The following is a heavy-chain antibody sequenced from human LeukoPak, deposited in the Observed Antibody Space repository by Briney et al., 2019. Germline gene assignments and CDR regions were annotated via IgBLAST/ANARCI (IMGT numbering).Heavy chain of an antibody. J-gene: IGHJ4*02. CDR3: ATGPKSSGYLDY. V-gene: IGHV1-24*01. D-gene: IGHD3-22*01. CDR2: FDPDDGET. Sequence: ASVKVSCKVSGYTLTELSMHWVRQAPGKGLEWMGGFDPDDGETIYAQKFQGRVTMTEDTSTDTAYMELSSLRSEDTAVYYCATGPKSSGYLDYWGQGTLVTVSS. CDR1: GYTLTELS.